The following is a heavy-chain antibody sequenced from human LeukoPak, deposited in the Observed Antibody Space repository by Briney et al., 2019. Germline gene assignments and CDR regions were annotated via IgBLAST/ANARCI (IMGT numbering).Heavy chain of an antibody. J-gene: IGHJ3*02. CDR1: GYTFTYRY. V-gene: IGHV1-45*02. CDR2: ITPFNGNT. D-gene: IGHD3-22*01. Sequence: SVKVSCKASGYTFTYRYLHWVRQAPGQALEWMGWITPFNGNTNYAQKFQDRVTITRDRSMSTAFMELSSLRSEDTAMYYCARSLYYYDSSGVGAFDIWGQGTMVTVSS. CDR3: ARSLYYYDSSGVGAFDI.